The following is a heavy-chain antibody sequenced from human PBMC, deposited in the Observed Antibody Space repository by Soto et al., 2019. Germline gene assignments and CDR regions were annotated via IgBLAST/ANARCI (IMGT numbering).Heavy chain of an antibody. J-gene: IGHJ4*02. CDR3: ARVVPPSPDYGDYVYFDY. CDR1: GGTFSIYG. D-gene: IGHD4-17*01. CDR2: IIPIFGTA. V-gene: IGHV1-69*13. Sequence: ASVKVSCKASGGTFSIYGISWVLQAPGQGLEWMGGIIPIFGTANYAQKFQGRVTITADESTSTAYMELSSLRSEDTAVYYCARVVPPSPDYGDYVYFDYWGQGTLVTVSS.